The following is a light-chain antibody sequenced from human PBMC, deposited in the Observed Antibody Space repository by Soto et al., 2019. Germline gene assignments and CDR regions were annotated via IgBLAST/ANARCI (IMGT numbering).Light chain of an antibody. Sequence: EIGLTQSPGTLSLSPGERATLSCRASQTVSSSYFAWYQQKPGQAPRLLIYDASNRATGIPARFSGSGSETDFTLTISGLQSEDFAVYYCQQYNNWPQTFGQGTKVDIK. CDR1: QTVSSSY. V-gene: IGKV3-20*01. J-gene: IGKJ1*01. CDR3: QQYNNWPQT. CDR2: DAS.